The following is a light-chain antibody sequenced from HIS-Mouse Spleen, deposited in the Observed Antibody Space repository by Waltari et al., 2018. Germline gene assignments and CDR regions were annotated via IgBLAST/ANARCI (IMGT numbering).Light chain of an antibody. CDR2: EDS. CDR3: YSTDSSGNHRV. J-gene: IGLJ2*01. Sequence: SYELTQPPSVSVSPGQTARITCSGDALPKKYAYWYQQKSGQAPVLVIDEDSKRPSGSPGRFPGSSSGTMATLTISGAQVEYEADYYCYSTDSSGNHRVFGGGTKLTVL. CDR1: ALPKKY. V-gene: IGLV3-10*01.